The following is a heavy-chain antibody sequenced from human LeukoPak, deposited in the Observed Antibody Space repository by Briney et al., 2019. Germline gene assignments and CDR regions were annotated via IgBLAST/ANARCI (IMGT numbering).Heavy chain of an antibody. Sequence: GGSLRLSCAASGFTFSSYSMNWVRQAPGKGLEWVSSISSSSSYIYYADSVKGRFTISRDNAKNSLYLQMNSLRAEDTAVYYCARESVEYPGMDVWGQGTTVTVSS. CDR1: GFTFSSYS. J-gene: IGHJ6*02. D-gene: IGHD2/OR15-2a*01. V-gene: IGHV3-21*01. CDR2: ISSSSSYI. CDR3: ARESVEYPGMDV.